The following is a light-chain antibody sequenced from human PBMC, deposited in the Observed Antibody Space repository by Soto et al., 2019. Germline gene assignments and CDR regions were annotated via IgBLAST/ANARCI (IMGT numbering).Light chain of an antibody. V-gene: IGKV3-20*01. CDR3: QQYGSSPPYT. CDR2: AAS. Sequence: DIVLTQSPGTLSLSPGERATLSCRASQSVGSRYIAWYQQKPGQATRLLIYAASSRATGIPDRFSGGGSGTDFTLTISRLEPEDFSVYYCQQYGSSPPYTFGQGTKLDIK. J-gene: IGKJ2*01. CDR1: QSVGSRY.